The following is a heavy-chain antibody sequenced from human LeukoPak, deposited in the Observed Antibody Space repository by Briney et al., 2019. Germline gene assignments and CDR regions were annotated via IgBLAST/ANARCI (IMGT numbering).Heavy chain of an antibody. J-gene: IGHJ6*04. CDR2: IWYDGSNK. Sequence: GRSLRLSCAASGFTFSSYGMHWVRQAPGKGLEWVAVIWYDGSNKYYADSVKGRFTISRDNSKNTLYLQMNSLRAEDTAVYYCARDMCSGGSCYVYYYYGMGVWGKGTTVTVSS. D-gene: IGHD2-15*01. CDR1: GFTFSSYG. CDR3: ARDMCSGGSCYVYYYYGMGV. V-gene: IGHV3-33*01.